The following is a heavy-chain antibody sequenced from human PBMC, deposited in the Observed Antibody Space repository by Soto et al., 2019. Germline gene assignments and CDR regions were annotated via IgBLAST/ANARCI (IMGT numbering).Heavy chain of an antibody. CDR3: ARVGPWVPYYYDSSPYTFENWFDP. J-gene: IGHJ5*02. Sequence: SEPLSLTCSASGGSITSSSHFWGWVRQPPGKGLEWIGTIYFTGNTYYTPSLKSRLTMSIDTSKNEFSLRLNSVTAADTAVYYCARVGPWVPYYYDSSPYTFENWFDPWGQGTLVTVSS. CDR2: IYFTGNT. V-gene: IGHV4-39*01. CDR1: GGSITSSSHF. D-gene: IGHD3-22*01.